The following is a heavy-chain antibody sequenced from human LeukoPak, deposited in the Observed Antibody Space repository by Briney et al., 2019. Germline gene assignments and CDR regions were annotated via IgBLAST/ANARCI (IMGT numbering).Heavy chain of an antibody. CDR3: ARAAYSGRSPYYFDY. V-gene: IGHV1-18*01. CDR1: GYTFTSYG. D-gene: IGHD1-26*01. J-gene: IGHJ4*02. CDR2: ISAYNGNT. Sequence: GASVKVSCKASGYTFTSYGLSWVRQAPGQGLEWMGWISAYNGNTNYAQKLQCRVTLTTDTSTRTAYMELRSLRSDDTAVYYCARAAYSGRSPYYFDYWGQGTLVTVSS.